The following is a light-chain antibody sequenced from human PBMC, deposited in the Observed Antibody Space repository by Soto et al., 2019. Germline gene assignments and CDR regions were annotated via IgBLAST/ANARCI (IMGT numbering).Light chain of an antibody. CDR2: EVN. Sequence: QSALTQPASVSGSPGQSITISCTGTISDVGSHNLVSWYQQHPDKAPKLIIYEVNERPSGVSSRFSGSKSGNTASLTVSGLQPDDEADYHCCSFAGSNPFHYVFGTGTKVTVL. J-gene: IGLJ1*01. V-gene: IGLV2-23*02. CDR3: CSFAGSNPFHYV. CDR1: ISDVGSHNL.